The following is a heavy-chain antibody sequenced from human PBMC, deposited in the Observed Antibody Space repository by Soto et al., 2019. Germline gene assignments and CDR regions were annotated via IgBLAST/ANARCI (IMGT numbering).Heavy chain of an antibody. CDR2: INQSGST. CDR1: GGSFSGYY. Sequence: QVQLQQWGAGLLKPSETLSLTCAVYGGSFSGYYWSWIRRPPGKGLEWIGGINQSGSTNYNPSLKSRVTLSVDPSKNHFSLKLSSVTAADTAVYYCARGPGNWNDAYYYYYYGMDVWGQGTTVTVSS. D-gene: IGHD1-20*01. CDR3: ARGPGNWNDAYYYYYYGMDV. V-gene: IGHV4-34*01. J-gene: IGHJ6*02.